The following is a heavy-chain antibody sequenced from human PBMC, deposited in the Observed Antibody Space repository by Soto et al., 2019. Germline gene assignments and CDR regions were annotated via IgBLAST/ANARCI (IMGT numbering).Heavy chain of an antibody. Sequence: ASVKVSCKASGYTFTSYDINWVRQATGQGLEWMGWMNPNSGNTGYAQKFQGRVTMTRNTSISTSYMELSSLRSEDTAVFYFARMYYDFWSGYYLLVFDYWGQGTLVTVSS. J-gene: IGHJ4*02. CDR2: MNPNSGNT. CDR3: ARMYYDFWSGYYLLVFDY. CDR1: GYTFTSYD. V-gene: IGHV1-8*01. D-gene: IGHD3-3*01.